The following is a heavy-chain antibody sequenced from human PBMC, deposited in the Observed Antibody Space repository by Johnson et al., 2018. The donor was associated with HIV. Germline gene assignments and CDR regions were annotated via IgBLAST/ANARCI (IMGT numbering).Heavy chain of an antibody. CDR3: ARRTLGGYCPNGICPINAFDV. V-gene: IGHV3-73*01. CDR1: GFTFSGSA. Sequence: VQLVESGGDLVQPGGSLKLSCAASGFTFSGSAIHWVRQTPGNGLEWVGHICTKTDDYAPAYVESVTCRFSVSSDASRNTAYLEMNSLKIEDTAVYYCARRTLGGYCPNGICPINAFDVWGQGTMVTVAS. CDR2: ICTKTDDYAP. D-gene: IGHD2-8*01. J-gene: IGHJ3*01.